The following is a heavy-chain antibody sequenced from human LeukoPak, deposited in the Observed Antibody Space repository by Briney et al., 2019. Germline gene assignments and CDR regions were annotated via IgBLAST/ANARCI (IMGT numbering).Heavy chain of an antibody. CDR1: GFTFSSYA. V-gene: IGHV3-30-3*01. D-gene: IGHD5-18*01. J-gene: IGHJ3*02. CDR2: ISYGGNNK. CDR3: ARDPKGGFSYGWGAFDI. Sequence: GGSLRLSCAASGFTFSSYAMHWVRQAPGKGLEWVAIISYGGNNKYYADSVKGRFIISRDNSKKMLYLQMNSLRAEDTAVYYCARDPKGGFSYGWGAFDIWGQGTMITVSS.